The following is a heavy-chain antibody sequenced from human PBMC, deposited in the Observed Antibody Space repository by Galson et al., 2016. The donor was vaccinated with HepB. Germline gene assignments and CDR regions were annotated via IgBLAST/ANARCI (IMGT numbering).Heavy chain of an antibody. D-gene: IGHD3-10*01. CDR2: MHXXXST. V-gene: IGHV4-38-2*02. CDR1: GYPIXXXYF. Sequence: ETLSLTCTVSGYPIXXXYFXXXIRXXXGXXXEWXXXMHXXXSTXXNPXXKGRVSKXVDTSKNQVSLXXNPVTAADTAVYYCARAAVGENXXFDLWGGGTLXTXSA. J-gene: IGHJ2*01. CDR3: ARAAVGENXXFDL.